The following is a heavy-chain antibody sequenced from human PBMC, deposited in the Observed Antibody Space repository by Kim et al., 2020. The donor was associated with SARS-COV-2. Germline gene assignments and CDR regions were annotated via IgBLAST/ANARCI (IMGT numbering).Heavy chain of an antibody. CDR2: ISSSGSTI. D-gene: IGHD3-3*01. V-gene: IGHV3-11*01. Sequence: GGSLRLSCAASGFTFSDYYMSWIRQAPGKGLEWVSYISSSGSTIYYADSVKGRFTISRDNAKNSLYLQMNSLRAEDTAVYYCAGDGKSYYDFWRGYEWGSYHYYGMDVGGQGTTVTVSS. CDR3: AGDGKSYYDFWRGYEWGSYHYYGMDV. CDR1: GFTFSDYY. J-gene: IGHJ6*02.